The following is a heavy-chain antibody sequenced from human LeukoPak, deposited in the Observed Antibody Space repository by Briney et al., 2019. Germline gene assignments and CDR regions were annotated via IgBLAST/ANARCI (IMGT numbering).Heavy chain of an antibody. J-gene: IGHJ4*02. CDR3: ARVIGYSGYDSLDY. Sequence: ASVKVSCTASGGTFSSYAISWVRQAPGQGLEWMGRIIPILGIANYAQKFQGRVTITADKSTSTAYMELSSLRSEDTAVYYCARVIGYSGYDSLDYWGQGTLVTVSS. D-gene: IGHD5-12*01. V-gene: IGHV1-69*04. CDR2: IIPILGIA. CDR1: GGTFSSYA.